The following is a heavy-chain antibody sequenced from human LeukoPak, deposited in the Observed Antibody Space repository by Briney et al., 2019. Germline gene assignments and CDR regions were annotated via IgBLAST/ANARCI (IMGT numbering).Heavy chain of an antibody. CDR3: APRYLYSGYDYSDY. D-gene: IGHD5-12*01. J-gene: IGHJ4*02. CDR2: IKQDGSEK. V-gene: IGHV3-7*03. Sequence: GGSLRLSCAASGFTFSSYWMSWVRQAPGKGLEWVANIKQDGSEKYYVDSVKGRFTISRDNAKNSLYLQMNSLKTEDTAVYYCAPRYLYSGYDYSDYWGQGTLVTVSS. CDR1: GFTFSSYW.